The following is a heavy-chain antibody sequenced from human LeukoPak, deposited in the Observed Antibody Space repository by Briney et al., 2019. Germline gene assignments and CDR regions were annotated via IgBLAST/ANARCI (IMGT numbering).Heavy chain of an antibody. D-gene: IGHD2-21*02. CDR1: GGTFTSYA. V-gene: IGHV1-69*06. CDR3: ARSSVVTAMVHLEY. CDR2: IIPIFGAA. J-gene: IGHJ4*02. Sequence: ASVKVSCKASGGTFTSYAISWVRQAPGQGLEWMGGIIPIFGAANYAQKFQGRVTITADKSTSTSYMELSSLRSEDTAVYYCARSSVVTAMVHLEYWGQGTLVTVSS.